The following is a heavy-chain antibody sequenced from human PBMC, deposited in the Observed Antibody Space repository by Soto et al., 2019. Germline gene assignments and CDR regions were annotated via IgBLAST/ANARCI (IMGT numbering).Heavy chain of an antibody. V-gene: IGHV3-7*01. CDR1: GFTLSSYW. CDR3: GTDQWGGAFDI. CDR2: IREDGKEI. D-gene: IGHD3-10*01. J-gene: IGHJ3*02. Sequence: PGGSLRLSCAASGFTLSSYWMAWVRQTPGKGLEFVANIREDGKEINYVDSVKGRFTISRDNAKNSLFLQMNSLRDDDTAVYYCGTDQWGGAFDIRGQGTMVTDSS.